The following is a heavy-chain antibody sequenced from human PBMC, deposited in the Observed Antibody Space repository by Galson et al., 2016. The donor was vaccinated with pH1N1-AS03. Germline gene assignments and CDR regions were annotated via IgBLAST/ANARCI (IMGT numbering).Heavy chain of an antibody. Sequence: SETLSLTCTVSGDSLSSYFWNWIRRPPGKGLEWIGYVYYTGSVEYNPSLKSRVTISLDTSNNQFSLILKSVTAADTAVYYCARGRAPSPVTYYFDDWGQGTLVTVSS. CDR1: GDSLSSYF. CDR2: VYYTGSV. V-gene: IGHV4-59*01. J-gene: IGHJ4*02. CDR3: ARGRAPSPVTYYFDD.